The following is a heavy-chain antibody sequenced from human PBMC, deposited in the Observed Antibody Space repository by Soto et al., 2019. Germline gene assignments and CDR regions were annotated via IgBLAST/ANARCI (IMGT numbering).Heavy chain of an antibody. CDR1: GYPISNGYY. D-gene: IGHD5-18*01. V-gene: IGHV4-38-2*01. Sequence: ETLSLTCVVSGYPISNGYYWGWIRQPPGKGLEWIGTISHGGSTNYNPSLSSRITISLDTSVNHFSLMLSSLTAADTAIYYCTRGVRGYVSYWGQGTLVTVSS. J-gene: IGHJ4*02. CDR2: ISHGGST. CDR3: TRGVRGYVSY.